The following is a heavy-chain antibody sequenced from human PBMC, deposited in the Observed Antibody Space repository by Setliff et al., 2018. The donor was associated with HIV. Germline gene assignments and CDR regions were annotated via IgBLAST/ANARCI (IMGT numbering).Heavy chain of an antibody. CDR2: IYYSGST. J-gene: IGHJ5*01. V-gene: IGHV4-59*11. CDR1: GGSISSHY. D-gene: IGHD6-13*01. CDR3: ARGLGYSSPRRGIDS. Sequence: PSETLSLTCTVSGGSISSHYWSWIRQPPGKGLEWIGTIYYSGSTNYNPSLKSRVTISVDTSKNQFSLKLSAVTAADTAIYYCARGLGYSSPRRGIDSWGPGTLVTVSS.